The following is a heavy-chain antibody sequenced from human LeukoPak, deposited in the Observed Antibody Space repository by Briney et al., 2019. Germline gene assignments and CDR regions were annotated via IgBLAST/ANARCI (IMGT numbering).Heavy chain of an antibody. V-gene: IGHV1-69*05. CDR2: IIPIFGTA. D-gene: IGHD4-23*01. CDR1: GGTFSSYA. J-gene: IGHJ5*02. Sequence: SVKVSCKASGGTFSSYAISWVRQAPGQGLEWMGRIIPIFGTANYAQKFQGRVTITTDESTSTAYKELSSLRSEDTAVYYCARDPGTRVVTPGVIWFDPWGQGTLVTVSS. CDR3: ARDPGTRVVTPGVIWFDP.